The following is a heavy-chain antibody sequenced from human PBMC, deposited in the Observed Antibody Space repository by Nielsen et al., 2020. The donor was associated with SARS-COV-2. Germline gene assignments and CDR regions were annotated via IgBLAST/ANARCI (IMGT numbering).Heavy chain of an antibody. CDR3: AKDLDPYRYYFYGMDV. D-gene: IGHD1-26*01. Sequence: GESLKISCVASGFKFSNNAMGWVRQAPGKGLEWLSATSGSGESAYYARSVGGRFTVSRDNSKNTLYLQMNSLTAEDTAIYYCAKDLDPYRYYFYGMDVWGQGTTVTVSS. V-gene: IGHV3-23*01. J-gene: IGHJ6*02. CDR2: TSGSGESA. CDR1: GFKFSNNA.